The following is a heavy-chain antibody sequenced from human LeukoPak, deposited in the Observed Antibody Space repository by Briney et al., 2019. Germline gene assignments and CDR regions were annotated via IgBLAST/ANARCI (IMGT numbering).Heavy chain of an antibody. CDR1: GFTFSSYA. CDR2: ISGSGGST. Sequence: GGSLRLSCAASGFTFSSYAVSWVRQAPGEGLEWVSAISGSGGSTYYADSVKGRFTISRDNSKNTLYLQMNSLRAEDTAVYYCAKLSRSIAAGGALGHWGQGTLVTVSS. V-gene: IGHV3-23*01. D-gene: IGHD6-6*01. CDR3: AKLSRSIAAGGALGH. J-gene: IGHJ4*02.